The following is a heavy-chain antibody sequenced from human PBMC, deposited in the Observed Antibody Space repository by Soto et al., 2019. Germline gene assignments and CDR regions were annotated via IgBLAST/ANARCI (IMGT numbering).Heavy chain of an antibody. CDR2: IKDDGRWK. J-gene: IGHJ6*02. CDR1: EFTFKPYW. D-gene: IGHD6-19*01. Sequence: EVQLVESGGGLVQPGGAPRLSCLASEFTFKPYWMKWGRQAPGKGPEGVANIKDDGRWKNYVDSVKGRFTNSRDHAKNSLYLQMNSLRGEDTAVYFCARDWGTPGRGSAVGYYYHYGMDVWGQGTTVTVSS. CDR3: ARDWGTPGRGSAVGYYYHYGMDV. V-gene: IGHV3-7*03.